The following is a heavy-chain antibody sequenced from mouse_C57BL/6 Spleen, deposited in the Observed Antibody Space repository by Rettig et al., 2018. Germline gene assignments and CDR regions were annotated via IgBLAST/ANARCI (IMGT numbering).Heavy chain of an antibody. J-gene: IGHJ1*03. V-gene: IGHV1-22*01. CDR2: INPNNGGT. D-gene: IGHD1-1*01. CDR3: ARDGSSHWYFDV. Sequence: YNMHWVKQSHGKSLEWIGYINPNNGGTSYNQKFKGKATLTVNKSSSTAYMELRSLTSEDSAVYYCARDGSSHWYFDVWGTGTTVTVSS. CDR1: YN.